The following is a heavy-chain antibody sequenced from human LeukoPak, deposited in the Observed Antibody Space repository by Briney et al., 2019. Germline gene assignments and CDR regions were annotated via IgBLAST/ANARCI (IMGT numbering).Heavy chain of an antibody. CDR1: GYTFRSYS. Sequence: GGSLRLSCAATGYTFRSYSMLWVRHAPGKGLELVSSISSGRSYIYYGDSVRGRLTLARDNAKHSLYLQMNSLGAEHPGVYYCARGPLNRHYSKSSGYYAYGGQATLVTVS. J-gene: IGHJ4*02. V-gene: IGHV3-21*01. CDR2: ISSGRSYI. D-gene: IGHD3-22*01. CDR3: ARGPLNRHYSKSSGYYAY.